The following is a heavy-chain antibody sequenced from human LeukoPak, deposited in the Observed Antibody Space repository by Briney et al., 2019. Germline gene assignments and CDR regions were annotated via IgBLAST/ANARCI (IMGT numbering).Heavy chain of an antibody. CDR2: ISYDGVHL. J-gene: IGHJ6*03. V-gene: IGHV3-30*04. CDR3: TYLRPNLYYYYYIDV. D-gene: IGHD2-21*01. Sequence: GGSLRLSCAASGFTFRNYAMHWVRQAPDKGLEWVAVISYDGVHLNYADSVRGRFTISRDDSKDTLYLQMNSLKTEDTGIYYCTYLRPNLYYYYYIDVWGKGTTVTVSS. CDR1: GFTFRNYA.